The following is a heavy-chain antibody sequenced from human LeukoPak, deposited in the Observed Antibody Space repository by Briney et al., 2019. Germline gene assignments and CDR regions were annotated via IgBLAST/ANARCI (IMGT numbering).Heavy chain of an antibody. CDR1: GDSVSSNSAA. J-gene: IGHJ5*02. V-gene: IGHV6-1*01. Sequence: SQTLSLTCAISGDSVSSNSAAWNWIRQSPSRGLEWLGRTYYRSKWYNDYAVSVKSRITINPDTSKNQFSLQLNSVTPEDTAVYYCARDRGLGSGWSYNWFDPWGQGTLVTVSS. CDR2: TYYRSKWYN. CDR3: ARDRGLGSGWSYNWFDP. D-gene: IGHD6-19*01.